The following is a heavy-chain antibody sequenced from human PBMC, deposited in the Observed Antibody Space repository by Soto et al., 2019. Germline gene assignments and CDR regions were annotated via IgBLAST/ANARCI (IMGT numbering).Heavy chain of an antibody. CDR2: IDSRGRTL. D-gene: IGHD6-6*01. CDR3: ARQAARNYIDS. J-gene: IGHJ4*02. Sequence: VGSLRLSCVASGFTFSDYSMSWIRQAPGKGLEWLAFIDSRGRTLSYADSVRGRFTISRDNAENSVYLQMDSLGADDTAVYYCARQAARNYIDSWGQGNSVTVSS. V-gene: IGHV3-11*01. CDR1: GFTFSDYS.